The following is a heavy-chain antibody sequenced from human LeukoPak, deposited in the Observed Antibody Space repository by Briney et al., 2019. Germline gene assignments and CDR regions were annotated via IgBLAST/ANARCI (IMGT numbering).Heavy chain of an antibody. V-gene: IGHV1-2*02. CDR3: ARHDRHSGLNFDY. J-gene: IGHJ4*02. CDR1: GYTFTGYY. Sequence: ASVKVSCKASGYTFTGYYMHWVRQAPGQGLEWMGWINPNSGGTNYAQKFQVRGTMTRDTSISTAYLQWSSLKASDTAMYYCARHDRHSGLNFDYWGQGTLVTVSS. D-gene: IGHD5-12*01. CDR2: INPNSGGT.